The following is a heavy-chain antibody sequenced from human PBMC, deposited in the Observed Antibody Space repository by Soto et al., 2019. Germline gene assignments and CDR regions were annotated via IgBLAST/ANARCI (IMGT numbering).Heavy chain of an antibody. D-gene: IGHD3-9*01. V-gene: IGHV1-2*04. J-gene: IGHJ2*01. CDR3: ARDPGLPGRYWYFDL. CDR1: GYKFTDYY. CDR2: VNPKRGDA. Sequence: QVVLVQSGAEVKKPGDSVKVSCKSSGYKFTDYYIHWVRQAPGQGPEWMGWVNPKRGDAVYAQKFQGWVTMTRDTPTTTAYLEVNRLKPDDTAVYFCARDPGLPGRYWYFDLWGRGTLVTVSS.